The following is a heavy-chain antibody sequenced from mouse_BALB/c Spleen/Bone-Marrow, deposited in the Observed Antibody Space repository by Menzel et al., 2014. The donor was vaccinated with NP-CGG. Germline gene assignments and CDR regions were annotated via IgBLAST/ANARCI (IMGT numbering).Heavy chain of an antibody. V-gene: IGHV7-1*02. J-gene: IGHJ3*01. CDR2: SRNKAKHYTT. CDR1: GFTFSDFY. CDR3: ARDVGYGNYFVY. Sequence: EVKVVESGGGLVQPGDSLRLSCATSGFTFSDFYMEWVRQPPGKRLEWIAASRNKAKHYTTEYSASVKGRSIVSRDTSQSILYLQMNALRAEDTAIYYCARDVGYGNYFVYWGQGTLVTVSA. D-gene: IGHD2-10*02.